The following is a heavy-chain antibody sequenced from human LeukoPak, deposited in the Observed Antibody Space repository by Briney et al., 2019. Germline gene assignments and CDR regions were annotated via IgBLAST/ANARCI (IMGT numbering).Heavy chain of an antibody. J-gene: IGHJ6*03. Sequence: SETLSLTCAVYGGSFSGSYWSWIRQPPGKGLEWIGDINHSGSTNYNPSLKSRVTISVDTSKNQFSLKLSSVTAADTAVYYCARRVEDIVVVVAAPSYYYYYYMDVWGKGTTVTISS. V-gene: IGHV4-34*01. D-gene: IGHD2-15*01. CDR3: ARRVEDIVVVVAAPSYYYYYYMDV. CDR1: GGSFSGSY. CDR2: INHSGST.